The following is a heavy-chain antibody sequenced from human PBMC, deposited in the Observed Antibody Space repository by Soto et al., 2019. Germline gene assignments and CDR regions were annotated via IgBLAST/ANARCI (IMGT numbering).Heavy chain of an antibody. V-gene: IGHV3-48*02. CDR1: GFTFSSYS. D-gene: IGHD3-3*01. Sequence: GESLKISCAASGFTFSSYSMNWVRQAPGKGLEWVSYISSSSSTIYYADSVKGRFTISRDNAKNSLYLQMNSLRDEDTAVYYCARSYDFWRANLDYWGQGTLVTVSS. CDR2: ISSSSSTI. J-gene: IGHJ4*02. CDR3: ARSYDFWRANLDY.